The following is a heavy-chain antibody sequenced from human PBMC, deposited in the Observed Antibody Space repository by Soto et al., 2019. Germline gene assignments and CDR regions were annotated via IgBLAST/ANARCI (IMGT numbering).Heavy chain of an antibody. CDR2: LNWRGDNV. Sequence: GGSLRLSCTASGFAFDRFAMHWVRQIPGEGLQWVAGLNWRGDNVAYADSVKGRFTISRNNAEKSLSLQMSSLRPEDTGLYYCAKDRYDISWYEVALDSWGHGIPVTVSS. V-gene: IGHV3-9*01. D-gene: IGHD3-22*01. CDR1: GFAFDRFA. CDR3: AKDRYDISWYEVALDS. J-gene: IGHJ5*01.